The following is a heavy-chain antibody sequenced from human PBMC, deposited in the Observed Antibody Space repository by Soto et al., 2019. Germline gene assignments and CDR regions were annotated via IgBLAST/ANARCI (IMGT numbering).Heavy chain of an antibody. D-gene: IGHD6-19*01. CDR3: AKDSGNEVSGVAVAGLFDY. Sequence: PGGSLRLSCAASGFTFSSYAMSWVRQAPGKGLEWVSAISGSGGSTYYADSVKGRFTISRDNSKNTLYLQMNSLRAEDTAVYYCAKDSGNEVSGVAVAGLFDYWGQGTLVIVSS. CDR1: GFTFSSYA. CDR2: ISGSGGST. J-gene: IGHJ4*02. V-gene: IGHV3-23*01.